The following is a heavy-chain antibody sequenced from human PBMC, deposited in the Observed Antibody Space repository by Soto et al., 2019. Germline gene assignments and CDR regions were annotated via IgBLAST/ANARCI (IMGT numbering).Heavy chain of an antibody. D-gene: IGHD2-21*01. Sequence: GGSLRLSCAASGFTFSSYAMHWVRQAPGKGLEWVAIIWHDGNNKYYADSVRGRFIISRDNSKNRLYLQMNSLRAEDTAVYYCARDPPVIPTASYFDYWGQGTLVTVSS. J-gene: IGHJ4*02. V-gene: IGHV3-33*08. CDR2: IWHDGNNK. CDR1: GFTFSSYA. CDR3: ARDPPVIPTASYFDY.